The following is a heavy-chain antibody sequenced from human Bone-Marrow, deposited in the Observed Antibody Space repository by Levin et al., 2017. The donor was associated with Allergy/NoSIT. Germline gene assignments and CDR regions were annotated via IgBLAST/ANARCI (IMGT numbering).Heavy chain of an antibody. CDR2: IGYSDAYT. D-gene: IGHD3-3*01. V-gene: IGHV3-23*01. Sequence: GGSLRLSCAASGFTFTNYAMAWVRQAPGKGLEWVSSIGYSDAYTYYADSVKGRFTISRDNSKKTLYLQLKSLIAEDTAVYYCAKDHRKRIFGVVQPRRAYAFDTWCQGTMVTVSS. J-gene: IGHJ3*02. CDR1: GFTFTNYA. CDR3: AKDHRKRIFGVVQPRRAYAFDT.